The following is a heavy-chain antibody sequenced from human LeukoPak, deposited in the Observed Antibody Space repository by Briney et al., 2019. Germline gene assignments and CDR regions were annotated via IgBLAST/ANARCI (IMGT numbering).Heavy chain of an antibody. V-gene: IGHV4-61*02. CDR1: GGSISSGSYY. CDR2: IYTSGST. D-gene: IGHD6-19*01. J-gene: IGHJ4*02. Sequence: SETLSLTCTVSGGSISSGSYYWSWIRQPAGKGLEWIGRIYTSGSTNYNPSLKSRVTISVDTSKNQFPLKLSSVTAADTAVYYCARADGGWYYFDYWGQGTLVTVSS. CDR3: ARADGGWYYFDY.